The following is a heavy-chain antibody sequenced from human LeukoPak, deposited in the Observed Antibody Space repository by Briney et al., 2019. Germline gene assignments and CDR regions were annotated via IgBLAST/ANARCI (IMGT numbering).Heavy chain of an antibody. D-gene: IGHD3-9*01. CDR2: INPNSGGT. CDR1: GYTLTELS. V-gene: IGHV1-2*02. J-gene: IGHJ4*02. CDR3: ARDLRSDYDILTGYYGY. Sequence: RASVKVSCKVSGYTLTELSMHWVRQAPGQGLEWMGWINPNSGGTNYAQKFQGRVTMTRDTSISTAYMELSRLRSDDTAVYYCARDLRSDYDILTGYYGYWGQETLVTVSS.